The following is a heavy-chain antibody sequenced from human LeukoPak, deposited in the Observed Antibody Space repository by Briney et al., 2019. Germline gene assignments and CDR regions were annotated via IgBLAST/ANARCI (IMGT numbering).Heavy chain of an antibody. CDR1: GFTFSSYG. V-gene: IGHV3-15*01. D-gene: IGHD1-14*01. CDR2: IKSKTDGGTT. CDR3: TTDISSSDNQGLYYYYMDV. J-gene: IGHJ6*03. Sequence: GGSLRLSCAASGFTFSSYGMSWVRQAPGKGLEWVGRIKSKTDGGTTDYAAPVKGRFTISRDDSKNTLYLQMNSLKTEDTAVYYCTTDISSSDNQGLYYYYMDVWGKGTTVTVSS.